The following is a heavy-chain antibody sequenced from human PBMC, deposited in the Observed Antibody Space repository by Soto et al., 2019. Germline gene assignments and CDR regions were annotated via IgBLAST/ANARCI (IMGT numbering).Heavy chain of an antibody. Sequence: LRLSCAASGFSASDYAMSWVRQAPGKGLEWVSSISGSGDGTYYGDSVKGRFTLSRDTSQKTLYLQMNNLRGEDTAVYFCTKSRRSVLMVYGFGGMDVWGRGTTVTVSS. V-gene: IGHV3-23*01. D-gene: IGHD2-8*01. CDR1: GFSASDYA. J-gene: IGHJ6*02. CDR2: ISGSGDGT. CDR3: TKSRRSVLMVYGFGGMDV.